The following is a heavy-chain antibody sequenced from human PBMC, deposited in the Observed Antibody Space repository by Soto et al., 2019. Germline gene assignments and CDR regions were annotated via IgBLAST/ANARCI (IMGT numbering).Heavy chain of an antibody. CDR1: GYTFISYN. CDR2: ISSSGSNK. J-gene: IGHJ4*02. CDR3: VRWDYYDSSGCYGLDF. Sequence: WGSLRLSCAVSGYTFISYNINFFRQTPSKGLEWLAYISSSGSNKYYADSVKGRFTISRDNAKKSLYLQMNSLRGEDTALYFCVRWDYYDSSGCYGLDFWGQGTLVTVSS. D-gene: IGHD3-22*01. V-gene: IGHV3-48*01.